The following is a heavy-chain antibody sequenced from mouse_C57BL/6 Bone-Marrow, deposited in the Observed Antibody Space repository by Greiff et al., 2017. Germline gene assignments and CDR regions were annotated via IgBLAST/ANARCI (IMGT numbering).Heavy chain of an antibody. J-gene: IGHJ4*01. CDR3: ARRGYGNYLRAMDY. Sequence: QVQLQQSGAELMKPGASVKLSCKATGYTFTGYWIEWVKQRPGHGLEWIGEILPGSGSTNYNEKFKGKATFTADTSSNTAYMQLSSLTTKDSAIYYCARRGYGNYLRAMDYWGQGTSVTVSS. CDR1: GYTFTGYW. D-gene: IGHD2-1*01. CDR2: ILPGSGST. V-gene: IGHV1-9*01.